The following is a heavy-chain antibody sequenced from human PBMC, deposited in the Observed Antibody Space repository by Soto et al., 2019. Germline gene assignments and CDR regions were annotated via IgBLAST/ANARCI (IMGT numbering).Heavy chain of an antibody. D-gene: IGHD3-10*01. CDR3: AKGGQSYDY. J-gene: IGHJ4*02. V-gene: IGHV3-23*01. CDR1: GFTFSNYA. CDR2: ISASVGST. Sequence: GALRLSCAASGFTFSNYAMSWVRQAPGKGLEWVSAISASVGSTYYTDSVKGRFTISRDNSKNTLYLQMNSLRAEDTAVYYCAKGGQSYDYWGQGTLVTVSS.